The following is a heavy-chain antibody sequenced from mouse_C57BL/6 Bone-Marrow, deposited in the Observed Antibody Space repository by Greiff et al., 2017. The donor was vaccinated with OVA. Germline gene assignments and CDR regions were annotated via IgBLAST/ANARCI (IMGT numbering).Heavy chain of an antibody. CDR3: ARSGLWSYWYFDV. J-gene: IGHJ1*03. V-gene: IGHV1-76*01. Sequence: QVQLQQSGAELVRPGASVKLSCKASGYTFTDYYINWVKQRPGQGLEWIARIYHGNNNTYYNEKFKGKATLTAEKSSSTAYMQLSTLTSEDSAVYFCARSGLWSYWYFDVWGIGTTVTVSS. CDR1: GYTFTDYY. CDR2: IYHGNNNT. D-gene: IGHD1-1*02.